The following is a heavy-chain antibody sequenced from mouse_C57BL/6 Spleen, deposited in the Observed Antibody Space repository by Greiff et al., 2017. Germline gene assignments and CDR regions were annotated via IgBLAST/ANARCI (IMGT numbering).Heavy chain of an antibody. CDR1: GYTFTSFW. J-gene: IGHJ2*01. CDR2: IDPSVSYT. V-gene: IGHV1-69*01. Sequence: QVQLQQPGAGFVMPGASVKLSCKASGYTFTSFWMHWVRQRPGQGLEWIGEIDPSVSYTNYNQKFKGKSTLTEDKSSITAYMQLSSLTSEDSAVYHSARRAYGHFDYWGQGTTLTVSS. D-gene: IGHD1-1*01. CDR3: ARRAYGHFDY.